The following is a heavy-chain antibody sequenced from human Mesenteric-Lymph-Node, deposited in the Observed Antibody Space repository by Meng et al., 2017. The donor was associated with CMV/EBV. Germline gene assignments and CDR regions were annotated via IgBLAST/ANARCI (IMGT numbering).Heavy chain of an antibody. J-gene: IGHJ5*02. CDR1: VSSGSYY. CDR2: IYYSGST. Sequence: VSSGSYYWSWIRQPPGKGLEWIGYIYYSGSTNYNPSLKSRVAISVDTSKKQFSLKLSSVNAADTAVYYCARDLTYCSSTSCYEFDPWGQGTLVTVSS. CDR3: ARDLTYCSSTSCYEFDP. D-gene: IGHD2-2*01. V-gene: IGHV4-61*01.